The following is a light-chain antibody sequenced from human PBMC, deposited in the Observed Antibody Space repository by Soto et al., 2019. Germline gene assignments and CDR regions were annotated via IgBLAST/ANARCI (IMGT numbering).Light chain of an antibody. CDR3: SSYTSSTTV. V-gene: IGLV2-18*02. Sequence: QSALTQPPSVSGSPGQSVTISCTGTSSDVGIYNRVSWYQQPPGTAPKLIIYEVSNRPSGVPDRFSGSKSANTASLTIYGLQAEDEADYYCSSYTSSTTVFGGGTKRTVL. CDR2: EVS. J-gene: IGLJ3*02. CDR1: SSDVGIYNR.